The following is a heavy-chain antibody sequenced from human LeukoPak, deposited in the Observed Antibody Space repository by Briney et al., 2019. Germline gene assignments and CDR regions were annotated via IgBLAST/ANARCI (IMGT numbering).Heavy chain of an antibody. CDR1: GFSFSSNG. V-gene: IGHV3-33*01. CDR2: IWYDGSNK. D-gene: IGHD4-11*01. CDR3: ARVSDYSNYFDY. J-gene: IGHJ4*02. Sequence: GRSLRLSCAASGFSFSSNGMHWVRQAPGEGLEWVAVIWYDGSNKYYADSVKGRFTISRDNSKNTLYLQMNSLRAEDTAVYYCARVSDYSNYFDYWGQGTLVTVSS.